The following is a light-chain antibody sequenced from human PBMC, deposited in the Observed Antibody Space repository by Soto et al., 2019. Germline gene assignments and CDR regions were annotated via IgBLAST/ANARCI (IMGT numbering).Light chain of an antibody. V-gene: IGKV1-9*01. CDR2: AAS. CDR1: QGLSNF. J-gene: IGKJ5*01. Sequence: DIQLTQSPSFLSASVGDRVTITCRASQGLSNFLAWYQQKPGKAPKLLIYAASTLQSGVPSRFSGGGSGAEFTLTISNLQPEDFATYYCLQLYSYPITFGQGTRLEIK. CDR3: LQLYSYPIT.